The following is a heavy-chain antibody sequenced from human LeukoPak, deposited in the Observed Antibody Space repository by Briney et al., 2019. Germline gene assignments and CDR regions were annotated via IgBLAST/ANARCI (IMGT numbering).Heavy chain of an antibody. J-gene: IGHJ3*02. CDR2: IYYSGST. CDR3: AKGFGEPSDAFDI. Sequence: SQTLSLTCTVSGGSISSGGYYWSWIRQHPGKGLEWIGYIYYSGSTYYNPSLKSRVTISVDTSKNQFSLKLSSVTAADTAVYYCAKGFGEPSDAFDIWGQGTMVTVPS. V-gene: IGHV4-31*03. D-gene: IGHD3-10*01. CDR1: GGSISSGGYY.